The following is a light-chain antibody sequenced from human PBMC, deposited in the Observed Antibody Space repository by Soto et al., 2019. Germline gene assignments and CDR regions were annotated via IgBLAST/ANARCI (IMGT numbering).Light chain of an antibody. V-gene: IGLV4-69*01. CDR1: SGHSSYA. CDR2: LNSDGSH. J-gene: IGLJ2*01. Sequence: VLTQSQSSSASLGASVKLTCTLSSGHSSYAIAWHQQQPEKGPRYLMKLNSDGSHSKGDGIPDRFSGSSSGAERYLTISSLQSEDEADYYWQTWGTGIKVFGGGTKLTVL. CDR3: QTWGTGIKV.